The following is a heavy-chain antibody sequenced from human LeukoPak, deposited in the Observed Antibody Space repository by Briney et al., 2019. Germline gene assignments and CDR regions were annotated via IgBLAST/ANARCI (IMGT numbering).Heavy chain of an antibody. D-gene: IGHD3-22*01. CDR2: VIPIFGTA. CDR3: ARGLDYLGVSAYYCEMAV. CDR1: GGTFTRYA. J-gene: IGHJ4*02. V-gene: IGHV1-69*05. Sequence: GASVKVSCKASGGTFTRYAISWVRQAPGQGLEWMGGVIPIFGTAHYAQKFQGRVTINTDESMSSAYMELSSLRSEDTAVYYCARGLDYLGVSAYYCEMAVWGQGTLVTVSS.